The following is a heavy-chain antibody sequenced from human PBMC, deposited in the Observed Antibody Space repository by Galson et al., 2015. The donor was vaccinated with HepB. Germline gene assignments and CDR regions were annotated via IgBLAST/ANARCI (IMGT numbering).Heavy chain of an antibody. CDR2: INAGNGKT. CDR3: ARDRAPMAYFYGLDV. J-gene: IGHJ6*02. CDR1: GYTFTSYA. Sequence: SVKVSCKASGYTFTSYAMHWVRQAPGQRLEWMGWINAGNGKTKYSQNFQGRVTIIRDTSASTAYMELSSLRSEDTAVYHCARDRAPMAYFYGLDVWGQGTTVTVSS. V-gene: IGHV1-3*01. D-gene: IGHD3-10*01.